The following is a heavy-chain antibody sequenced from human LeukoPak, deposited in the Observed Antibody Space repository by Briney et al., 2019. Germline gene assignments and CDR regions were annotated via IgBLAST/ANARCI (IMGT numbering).Heavy chain of an antibody. V-gene: IGHV4-34*01. CDR2: INHSGST. Sequence: SETLSLTCAVYGGSFSGYYWSWIRQPPGKGLEWIGEINHSGSTNYNPSLKSRVTISVDTSKNRFSLKLSSVTAADTAVYYCARGWYGGNSYFDYWGQGTLVTVSS. CDR3: ARGWYGGNSYFDY. CDR1: GGSFSGYY. J-gene: IGHJ4*02. D-gene: IGHD4-23*01.